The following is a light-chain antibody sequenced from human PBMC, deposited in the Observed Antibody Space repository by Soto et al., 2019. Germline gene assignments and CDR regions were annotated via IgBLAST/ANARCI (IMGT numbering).Light chain of an antibody. CDR1: QSVSTSY. CDR2: GAS. J-gene: IGKJ1*01. Sequence: EIVLTQSPCTLSLSTGERATLSCRASQSVSTSYLAWYQHKPGQAPRLLISGASRRATGIPDRFSGAGSGTDFTLTISSLQPDDFATYYCQHYNSYSEAFGQGTKVDIK. V-gene: IGKV3-20*01. CDR3: QHYNSYSEA.